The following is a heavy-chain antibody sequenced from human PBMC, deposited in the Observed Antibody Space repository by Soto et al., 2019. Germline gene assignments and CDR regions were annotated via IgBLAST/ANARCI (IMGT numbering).Heavy chain of an antibody. CDR2: ISGTGGST. V-gene: IGHV3-23*01. D-gene: IGHD1-1*01. Sequence: EVQLLESGGGLVQPGVSLRLSCAASGFTFSSYAMSWVRQAPGKGLEWVSAISGTGGSTYYADSVKGRFNISRDNSKNTLYLKMNSLRAEDTAVYYCAKTRTSEASYFDYWGQGTLVTVSS. J-gene: IGHJ4*02. CDR1: GFTFSSYA. CDR3: AKTRTSEASYFDY.